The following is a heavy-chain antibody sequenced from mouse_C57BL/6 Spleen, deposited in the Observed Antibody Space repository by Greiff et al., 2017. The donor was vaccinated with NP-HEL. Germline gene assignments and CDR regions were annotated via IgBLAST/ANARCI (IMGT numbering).Heavy chain of an antibody. J-gene: IGHJ4*01. V-gene: IGHV1-82*01. CDR2: IYPGDGDT. Sequence: QVQLQQSGPELVKPGASVKISCKASGYAFSSSWMNWVKQRPGKGLEWIGRIYPGDGDTNYNGKFKGKATLTADKSSSTAYMQLSSLTSEDSAVYFCARDIYYYGSSYGRNAMDYWGQGTSVTVSS. CDR3: ARDIYYYGSSYGRNAMDY. CDR1: GYAFSSSW. D-gene: IGHD1-1*01.